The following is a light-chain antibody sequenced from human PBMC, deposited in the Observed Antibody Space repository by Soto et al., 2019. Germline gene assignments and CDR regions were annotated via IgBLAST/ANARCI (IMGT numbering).Light chain of an antibody. CDR3: QSYDSSLSGYV. Sequence: QSVQTQPPSVSWAPGQRVTISCTGSSSNIGPTYDVHWYQQLPGTAPKLLIYANTNRPSGVPDRFSGSKSGTSASLAITGLQAEDEADYYCQSYDSSLSGYVFGTGTNVTXL. CDR2: ANT. CDR1: SSNIGPTYD. J-gene: IGLJ1*01. V-gene: IGLV1-40*01.